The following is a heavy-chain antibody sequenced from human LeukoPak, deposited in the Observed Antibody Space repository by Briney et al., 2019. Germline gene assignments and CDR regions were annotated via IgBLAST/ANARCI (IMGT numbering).Heavy chain of an antibody. D-gene: IGHD6-19*01. CDR2: IYPSGTT. V-gene: IGHV4-38-2*02. Sequence: SETLSLTCAVSGYSVSSAYYWAWIRQPPGAGLEWIGSIYPSGTTYYKSSLRSRLVISIDASKNQFSLRLSSVTAADTAVYYCARDPGIAVAGTRYYYMDVWGKGTTVTVSS. CDR3: ARDPGIAVAGTRYYYMDV. CDR1: GYSVSSAYY. J-gene: IGHJ6*03.